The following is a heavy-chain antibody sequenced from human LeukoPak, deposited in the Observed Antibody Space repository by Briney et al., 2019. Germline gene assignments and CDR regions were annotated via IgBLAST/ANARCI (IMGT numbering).Heavy chain of an antibody. V-gene: IGHV3-74*01. CDR3: ARAHYMDV. CDR2: IKSDGSST. Sequence: GGSLRLSCAAAGFIFSNYLMHRVRQAPGEGLVWVSRIKSDGSSTSYADSAKGRFNISRDNAKNTLYLQMNSLRAEDTAVYYCARAHYMDVWGKGTTDTVSS. J-gene: IGHJ6*03. CDR1: GFIFSNYL.